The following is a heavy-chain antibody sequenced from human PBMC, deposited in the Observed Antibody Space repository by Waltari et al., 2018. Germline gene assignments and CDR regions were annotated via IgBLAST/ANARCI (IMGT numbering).Heavy chain of an antibody. J-gene: IGHJ4*02. V-gene: IGHV3-48*01. Sequence: EVQLVESGGGLVQPGGSLRLSCAASGFPFSSYSMNWVRQAPGKGLEWVSYISSSSSTIYYADSVKGRFTISRDNAKNSLYLQMNSLRAEDTAVYYCAILGGNFDYWGQGTLVTVSS. CDR2: ISSSSSTI. CDR3: AILGGNFDY. D-gene: IGHD2-15*01. CDR1: GFPFSSYS.